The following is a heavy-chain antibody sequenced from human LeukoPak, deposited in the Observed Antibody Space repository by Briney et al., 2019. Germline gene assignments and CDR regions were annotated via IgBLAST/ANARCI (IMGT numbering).Heavy chain of an antibody. CDR3: ASKIGTTAFC. J-gene: IGHJ4*02. D-gene: IGHD1-1*01. Sequence: GGSLLLSCAASGFTITTYAMSWVRQAPGKGLECVSTISGSGVGAYYADSVKGRFTISRDNSKNTLYLQMNSLTAEDTAVYYCASKIGTTAFCWGQGTLVTVSS. CDR2: ISGSGVGA. V-gene: IGHV3-23*01. CDR1: GFTITTYA.